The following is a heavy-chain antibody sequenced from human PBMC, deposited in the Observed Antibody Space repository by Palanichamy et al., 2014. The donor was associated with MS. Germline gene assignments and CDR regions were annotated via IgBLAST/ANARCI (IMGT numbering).Heavy chain of an antibody. CDR1: GFTFSDYS. D-gene: IGHD3-3*01. Sequence: EVQLVESGGGLVKPGGSLRLSCAASGFTFSDYSMNWVRQAPGKGLEWVASITSSTDYIHYADSVKGRFTISRDNAKNSLFLQMNSLRAGDTAVYFCARGGPRRGLLVLVSFWSFDMWGQGTMVTLSS. V-gene: IGHV3-21*02. J-gene: IGHJ3*02. CDR3: ARGGPRRGLLVLVSFWSFDM. CDR2: ITSSTDYI.